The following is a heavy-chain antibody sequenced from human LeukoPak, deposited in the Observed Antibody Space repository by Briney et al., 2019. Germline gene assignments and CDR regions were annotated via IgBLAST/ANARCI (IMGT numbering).Heavy chain of an antibody. CDR2: IIPILGIA. Sequence: ASVKVSCKASGGTFSSYAISWVRQAPGQGLEWMGRIIPILGIANYAQKFQGRVTITADKSTSTAYMELSSLRSEDTAVYYCARSAYGDYVGYWGQGTLVTVSS. CDR3: ARSAYGDYVGY. J-gene: IGHJ4*02. V-gene: IGHV1-69*04. D-gene: IGHD4-17*01. CDR1: GGTFSSYA.